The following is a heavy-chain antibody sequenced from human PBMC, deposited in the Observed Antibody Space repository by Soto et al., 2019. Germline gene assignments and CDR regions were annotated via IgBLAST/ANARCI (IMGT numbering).Heavy chain of an antibody. CDR3: ARVLYYGSGSYSPYGMDV. Sequence: QVPLVQSGAEVKKPGSSVKVSCKTSGVSFNNNGIGWVRQAPGHGVEWMGGVSPPFRTSNYARKFQGRISITADASTGTVNMELSSLTSEDTAQYYCARVLYYGSGSYSPYGMDVWGQGTTVTVSS. CDR1: GVSFNNNG. J-gene: IGHJ6*02. D-gene: IGHD3-10*01. V-gene: IGHV1-69*01. CDR2: VSPPFRTS.